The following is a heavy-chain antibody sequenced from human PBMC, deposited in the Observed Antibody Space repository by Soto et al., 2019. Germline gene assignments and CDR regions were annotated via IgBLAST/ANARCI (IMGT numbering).Heavy chain of an antibody. CDR3: ARSSIAVAGIAAFDI. Sequence: EVQLVESGGGLVQPGGSLRLSCAASGFTVSSNYMSWVRQAPGKGLEWVSAISSGGSTYYADSVKGRFTISRDNSKNTLYLQMNSLRAEDTAVYYCARSSIAVAGIAAFDIWGQGTMVTVSS. D-gene: IGHD6-19*01. V-gene: IGHV3-66*01. CDR2: ISSGGST. CDR1: GFTVSSNY. J-gene: IGHJ3*02.